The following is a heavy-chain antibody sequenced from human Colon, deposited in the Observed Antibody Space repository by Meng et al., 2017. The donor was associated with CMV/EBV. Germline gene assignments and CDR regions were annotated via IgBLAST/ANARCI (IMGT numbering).Heavy chain of an antibody. CDR1: GPNHRDDYP. CDR3: ARASTFHYWYFDL. D-gene: IGHD5/OR15-5a*01. CDR2: PFSRWST. J-gene: IGHJ2*01. Sequence: GPNHRDDYPVVWIRQDPGKGLQLVGKPFSRWSTYHHPSLESRLSISLDTSRNQFFLNLTSATAADTAVYYCARASTFHYWYFDLWGRGTLVTVSS. V-gene: IGHV4-30-4*06.